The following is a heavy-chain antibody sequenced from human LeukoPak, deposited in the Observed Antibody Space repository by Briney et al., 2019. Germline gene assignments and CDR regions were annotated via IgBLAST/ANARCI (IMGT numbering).Heavy chain of an antibody. CDR2: INHSGST. CDR1: GGSFSGYY. V-gene: IGHV4-34*01. J-gene: IGHJ6*02. Sequence: SETLSLTCAVYGGSFSGYYWSWIRQPPGKGLEWIGEINHSGSTNYNPSPKSRVTISVDTSKNQFSLKLSSVTAADTAVYYCARSSARARLYYYYGVDVWGQGTTVTVSS. CDR3: ARSSARARLYYYYGVDV. D-gene: IGHD6-6*01.